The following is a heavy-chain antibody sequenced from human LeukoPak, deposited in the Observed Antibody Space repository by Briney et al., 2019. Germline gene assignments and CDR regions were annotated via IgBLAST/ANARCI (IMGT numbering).Heavy chain of an antibody. CDR1: GITFRSSS. Sequence: PGGSLRLSCVASGITFRSSSMHWVRQAPGKGLEWLAFIRFDGSTKYYADSVKGRFTVFRDNYKSTLYLQMNSLRAEDTAVYYCAQPDFWGQGTLVTASS. J-gene: IGHJ4*02. V-gene: IGHV3-30*02. CDR2: IRFDGSTK. CDR3: AQPDF.